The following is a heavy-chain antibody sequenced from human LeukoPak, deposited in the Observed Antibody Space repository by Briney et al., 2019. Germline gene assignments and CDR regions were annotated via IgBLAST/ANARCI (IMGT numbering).Heavy chain of an antibody. CDR1: GASIGSYY. D-gene: IGHD2-8*01. J-gene: IGHJ4*02. V-gene: IGHV4-4*07. Sequence: SETLSLTCTVSGASIGSYYWGWNRQPAGKGLEWIGRIYTSGSTNYNPSLKSRVTMSVDTSKNQFSPKLSSVTAADTAVYYCAREREDIKLMLYAYYFDYWGQGTLVTVSS. CDR3: AREREDIKLMLYAYYFDY. CDR2: IYTSGST.